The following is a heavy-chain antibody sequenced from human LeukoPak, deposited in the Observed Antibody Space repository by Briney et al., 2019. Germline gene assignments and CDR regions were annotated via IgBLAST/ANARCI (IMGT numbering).Heavy chain of an antibody. J-gene: IGHJ4*02. V-gene: IGHV3-64D*06. CDR3: VTRGPTGTFDN. D-gene: IGHD1-26*01. Sequence: PGGSLRLSCSASGFTFSTYAMYWVRQAPGRGLECLAAITSNGGSTYYADSVKDRFTISRDNSKNTLYLHMSSLRTEDTAVYYCVTRGPTGTFDNWGQGTLVTVSS. CDR2: ITSNGGST. CDR1: GFTFSTYA.